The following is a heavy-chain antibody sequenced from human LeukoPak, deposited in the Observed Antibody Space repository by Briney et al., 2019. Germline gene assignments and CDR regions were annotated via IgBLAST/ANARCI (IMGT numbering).Heavy chain of an antibody. V-gene: IGHV3-7*01. D-gene: IGHD3-22*01. CDR2: IRQDGGEE. CDR1: GFTFSSHW. Sequence: GGSLRLSCAASGFTFSSHWMSWVRQAPGKGLKWVANIRQDGGEEYYVDSVGGRFTISRDNAKNSLYLQMNSLRAEDTAVYYCAREVGGVVVVGGGQGTLVTVSS. CDR3: AREVGGVVVVG. J-gene: IGHJ4*02.